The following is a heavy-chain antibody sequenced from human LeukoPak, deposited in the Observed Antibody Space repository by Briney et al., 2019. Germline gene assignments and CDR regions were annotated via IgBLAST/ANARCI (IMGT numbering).Heavy chain of an antibody. CDR3: AKGRGYGDYGSTFEY. CDR1: GFIFSNYA. J-gene: IGHJ4*02. Sequence: GGSLRLSCAASGFIFSNYAMNWVRQAPGKGLEWVSVISGSGGRTYYIDSVKGRFTISRDNSKNTLYLQMNSPRDDDTAVYYCAKGRGYGDYGSTFEYWGQGTLATVSS. D-gene: IGHD4-17*01. CDR2: ISGSGGRT. V-gene: IGHV3-23*01.